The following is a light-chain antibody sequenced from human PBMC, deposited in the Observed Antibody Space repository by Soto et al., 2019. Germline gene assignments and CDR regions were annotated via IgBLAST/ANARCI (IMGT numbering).Light chain of an antibody. J-gene: IGKJ1*01. Sequence: DIVMTQFPATLSVSPGGRATLSCRASQNVSILLAWYQQKPGQAPRLLIHGATTRATGIPARFSGSGSGTEFTLTISSLQSEDFAVYYCQQYNNWPRTFGQGTKVEI. CDR2: GAT. CDR3: QQYNNWPRT. CDR1: QNVSIL. V-gene: IGKV3-15*01.